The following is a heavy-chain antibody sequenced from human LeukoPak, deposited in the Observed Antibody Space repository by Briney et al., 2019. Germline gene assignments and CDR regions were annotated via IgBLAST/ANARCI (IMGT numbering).Heavy chain of an antibody. J-gene: IGHJ4*02. CDR3: ARDFSGASRIDF. Sequence: HAGGSLRLSCVASGFTFNNYAMHWVRQAPGQGLEWVAVIWYDGSNKFYADSVKGRFTISRDNSRNTLYLQMNSLRPEDTAVYYCARDFSGASRIDFWGQGALVSVSS. CDR1: GFTFNNYA. CDR2: IWYDGSNK. V-gene: IGHV3-33*01. D-gene: IGHD4/OR15-4a*01.